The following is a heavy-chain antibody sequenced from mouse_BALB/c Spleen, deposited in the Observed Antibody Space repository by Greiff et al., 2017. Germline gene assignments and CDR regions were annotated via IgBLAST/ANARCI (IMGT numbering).Heavy chain of an antibody. CDR2: ISYSGST. V-gene: IGHV3-8*02. J-gene: IGHJ1*01. D-gene: IGHD1-1*01. CDR1: GDSITSGY. CDR3: ARSGGSSYHWYFDV. Sequence: EVKLVESGPSLVKPSQTLSLTCSVTGDSITSGYWNWIRKFPGNKLEYMGYISYSGSTYYNPSLKSRISITRDTSKNQYYLQLNSVTTEDTATYYCARSGGSSYHWYFDVWGAGTTVTVSS.